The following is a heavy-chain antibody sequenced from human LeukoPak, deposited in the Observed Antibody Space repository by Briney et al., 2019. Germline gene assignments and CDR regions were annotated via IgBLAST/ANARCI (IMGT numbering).Heavy chain of an antibody. V-gene: IGHV3-7*01. Sequence: GGSLRLSSAVSGINFRGYWMAWVRQAPGEGLEWVANMKQDGSETCYMESVKGRFTISRDNAKSSLYLEMNSLRVADTAVYYCARDLGHTGYDLYDYWGQGTLVTVPS. D-gene: IGHD5-12*01. J-gene: IGHJ4*02. CDR2: MKQDGSET. CDR1: GINFRGYW. CDR3: ARDLGHTGYDLYDY.